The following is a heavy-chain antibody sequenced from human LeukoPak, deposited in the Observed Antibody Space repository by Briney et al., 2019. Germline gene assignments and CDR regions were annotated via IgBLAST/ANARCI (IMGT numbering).Heavy chain of an antibody. CDR2: IYYSGT. Sequence: SETLSLTCTVSGGSISTYYWSWIRQSPGKGLEWIGYIYYSGTNYNPSLKSRVTISVDTSKTQFSLKLSSVTAADTAVYYCARGSYYDSSGPVDYWGQGTLVTVSS. D-gene: IGHD3-22*01. V-gene: IGHV4-59*01. J-gene: IGHJ4*02. CDR3: ARGSYYDSSGPVDY. CDR1: GGSISTYY.